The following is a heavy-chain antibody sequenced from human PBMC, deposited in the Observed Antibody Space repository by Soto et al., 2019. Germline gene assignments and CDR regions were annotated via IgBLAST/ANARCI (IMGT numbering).Heavy chain of an antibody. CDR3: ARGRVEDSSGWATYFDY. CDR2: INTNGVNT. D-gene: IGHD6-19*01. CDR1: GFTFSGYS. V-gene: IGHV3-64*01. Sequence: ESGGGLVQPGGSPRLSCAASGFTFSGYSMFWVRQAPGKGLEYVSAINTNGVNTFYAKSVKGRFTISRDNSKNTMYLQMGSLRAEDMAVYYCARGRVEDSSGWATYFDYWGQGTLVTVSS. J-gene: IGHJ4*02.